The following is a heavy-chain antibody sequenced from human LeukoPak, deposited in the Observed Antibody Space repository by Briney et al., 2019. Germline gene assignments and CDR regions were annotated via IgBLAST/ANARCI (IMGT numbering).Heavy chain of an antibody. CDR2: INPNSGGT. Sequence: ASVKVSCKASGYTFTGYYIYWVRQAPGQRLEWMGWINPNSGGTNYAQKFQGRVTMTRDTSISTAYMELSRLTSDDTAAYYCARAIGYSGYWGQGTLVTVSS. V-gene: IGHV1-2*02. CDR3: ARAIGYSGY. CDR1: GYTFTGYY. D-gene: IGHD6-13*01. J-gene: IGHJ4*02.